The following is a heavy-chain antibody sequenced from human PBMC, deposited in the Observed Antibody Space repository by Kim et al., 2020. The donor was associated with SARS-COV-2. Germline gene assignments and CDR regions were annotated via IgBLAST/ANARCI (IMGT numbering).Heavy chain of an antibody. J-gene: IGHJ4*02. V-gene: IGHV1-3*01. Sequence: ASVKVSCKASGYTFTDYAIHWVRQAPGQRLEWLGWIHVGNGEPRYLQKFHDRVTITRDTSATTGYMELSSLTSEDTAMYFCAREYLGSGRCDYWGQGTLVTVSS. CDR2: IHVGNGEP. D-gene: IGHD3-10*01. CDR3: AREYLGSGRCDY. CDR1: GYTFTDYA.